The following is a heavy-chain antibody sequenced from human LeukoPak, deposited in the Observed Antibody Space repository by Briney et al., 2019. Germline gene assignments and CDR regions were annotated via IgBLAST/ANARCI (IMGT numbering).Heavy chain of an antibody. D-gene: IGHD6-19*01. Sequence: GGSLRLSCAASGFTFSSYAMSWVRQAPGKGLEWVPAISGSGGSTYYADSVKGRFTISRDNSKNTLYLQMNSLRAEDTAVYYCARIIAVHYYFDYWGQGTLVTVSS. J-gene: IGHJ4*02. CDR3: ARIIAVHYYFDY. CDR2: ISGSGGST. V-gene: IGHV3-23*01. CDR1: GFTFSSYA.